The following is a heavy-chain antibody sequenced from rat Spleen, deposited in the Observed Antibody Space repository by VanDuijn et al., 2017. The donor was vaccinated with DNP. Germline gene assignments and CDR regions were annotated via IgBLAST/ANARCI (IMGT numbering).Heavy chain of an antibody. CDR2: IIYDGSST. J-gene: IGHJ3*01. D-gene: IGHD5-1*01. CDR1: GFTFSDYA. CDR3: ATGNSAY. V-gene: IGHV5S10*01. Sequence: EVQLVESGGGLVQPGNSLKLSCAVSGFTFSDYAMAWVRQSPKKGLEWVATIIYDGSSTYYRDSVKGRFTISRDNAKSTLYLQMDSLRSEDTATYYCATGNSAYWGQGTLVTVSS.